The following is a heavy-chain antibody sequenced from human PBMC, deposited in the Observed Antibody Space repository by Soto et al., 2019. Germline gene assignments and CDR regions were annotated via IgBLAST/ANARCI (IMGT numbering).Heavy chain of an antibody. J-gene: IGHJ4*02. V-gene: IGHV3-23*01. D-gene: IGHD2-15*01. Sequence: GGSLRLSCAVSGFIFSDFSMGWVRQGPGKGLEWVAVVSIGGSTHYADSVRGRFTISRDNSKNTLSLQMNSLTAEDTAVYFCAKRRGAGGHFDYWGQGALVTVSS. CDR3: AKRRGAGGHFDY. CDR1: GFIFSDFS. CDR2: VSIGGST.